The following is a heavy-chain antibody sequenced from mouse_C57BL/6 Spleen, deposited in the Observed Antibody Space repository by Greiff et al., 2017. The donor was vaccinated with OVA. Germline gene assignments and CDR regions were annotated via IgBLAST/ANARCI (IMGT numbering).Heavy chain of an antibody. V-gene: IGHV1-64*01. J-gene: IGHJ1*03. CDR2: IHPNSGST. Sequence: QVQLQQPGAELVKPGASVKLSCKASGYTFTSYWMHWVKQRPGQGLEWIGMIHPNSGSTNYNEKFKSKATLTVDKSSSTAYMQLSSLTSEDSAVYDCARYLPYDWYFDVWGTGTTVTVSS. D-gene: IGHD2-12*01. CDR3: ARYLPYDWYFDV. CDR1: GYTFTSYW.